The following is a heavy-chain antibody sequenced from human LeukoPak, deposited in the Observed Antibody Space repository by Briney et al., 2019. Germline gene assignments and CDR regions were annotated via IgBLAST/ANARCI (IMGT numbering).Heavy chain of an antibody. J-gene: IGHJ5*02. V-gene: IGHV3-74*03. CDR2: FNGDGSST. Sequence: VGSPRHSRAPSRVTFTTYTINCVRHGPGQGLGWVALFNGDGSSTTHADSVEGRSTFSRHKAKNTVYLQMNSLRDEGTAVYYCARSANPGVLDFEPWGEGTLVTV. D-gene: IGHD1-14*01. CDR3: ARSANPGVLDFEP. CDR1: RVTFTTYT.